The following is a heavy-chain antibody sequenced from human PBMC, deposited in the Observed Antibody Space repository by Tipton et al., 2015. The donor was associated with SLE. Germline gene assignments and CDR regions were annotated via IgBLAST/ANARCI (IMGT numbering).Heavy chain of an antibody. J-gene: IGHJ4*02. CDR3: AGHRGVTIFGVVIGGYWFDY. V-gene: IGHV4-39*01. Sequence: TLSLTCSVSGGSIGSSSVYWGWIRQPPGKWLEWIGNIYYSGSTYYNPSLKSRVTISVDTSKNQFTRNLNPVTAADTAMYHCAGHRGVTIFGVVIGGYWFDYWGQGILVTVSS. CDR1: GGSIGSSSVY. D-gene: IGHD3-3*01. CDR2: IYYSGST.